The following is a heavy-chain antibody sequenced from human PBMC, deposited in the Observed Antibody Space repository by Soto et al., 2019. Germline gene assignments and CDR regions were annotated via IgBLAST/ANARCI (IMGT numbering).Heavy chain of an antibody. J-gene: IGHJ5*02. D-gene: IGHD3-3*01. CDR2: IDWNDDK. V-gene: IGHV2-5*01. Sequence: QITLKESCPTLVKPTQTLTLTCTFSGFSLSTSRVGVSCIRQPPGKALDWLALIDWNDDKRYSPSLKSRLTITKDPSKNQVVLTMTNMDPVDTATYYCAHRRHDFWSCTNWFDPWGQGTLVTVSS. CDR1: GFSLSTSRVG. CDR3: AHRRHDFWSCTNWFDP.